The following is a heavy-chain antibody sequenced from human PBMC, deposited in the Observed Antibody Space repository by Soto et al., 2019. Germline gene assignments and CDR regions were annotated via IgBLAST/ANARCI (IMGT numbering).Heavy chain of an antibody. D-gene: IGHD6-19*01. CDR2: TYYRSKWYN. J-gene: IGHJ6*02. V-gene: IGHV6-1*01. CDR3: ARGSVAGDQGRAQYYYYGMDV. CDR1: GDSVSSNSAA. Sequence: PSQTLSLTCAISGDSVSSNSAAWNWIRQSPSRGLEWLGRTYYRSKWYNDYAVSVKSRITINPDTSKNQFSLQLNSVTPEDTAVYYCARGSVAGDQGRAQYYYYGMDVWGQGTTVTVSS.